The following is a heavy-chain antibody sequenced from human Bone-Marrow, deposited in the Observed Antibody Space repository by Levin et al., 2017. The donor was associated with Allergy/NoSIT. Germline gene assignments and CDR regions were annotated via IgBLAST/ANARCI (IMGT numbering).Heavy chain of an antibody. Sequence: GGSLRLSCADSGFTFNTYGMSWVRQAPGKGLEWVSDISGGGGTTDYADAVKGRFIISRDNSKNTLYLQMNSLRAEDTAVYYCARAFRGSFYFGMDVWGQGTTVTVSS. CDR3: ARAFRGSFYFGMDV. D-gene: IGHD1-26*01. V-gene: IGHV3-23*01. CDR2: ISGGGGTT. CDR1: GFTFNTYG. J-gene: IGHJ6*02.